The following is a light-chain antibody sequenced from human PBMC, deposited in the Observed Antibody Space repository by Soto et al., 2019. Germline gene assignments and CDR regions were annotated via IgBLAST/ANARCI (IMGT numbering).Light chain of an antibody. CDR1: SSDVGGYNY. CDR2: DVS. J-gene: IGLJ1*01. V-gene: IGLV2-14*01. CDR3: SSYRSSSTLDV. Sequence: QSALTQPASVSGSPGQSITISCTGTSSDVGGYNYVSWYQQHPGKAPKVMIYDVSNRPSGVSNRFSGSKSGNTASLTISGLQAEDEADYYCSSYRSSSTLDVFGSGTKVT.